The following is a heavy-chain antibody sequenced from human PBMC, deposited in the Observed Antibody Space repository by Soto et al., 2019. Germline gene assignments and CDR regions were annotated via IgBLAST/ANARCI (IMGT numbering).Heavy chain of an antibody. Sequence: ASVKVSCKASGDSVSNDYLHWGRQAPGQGFEWLGLISPFGGATAYAQRFKGRVTVTMDKSSTTFYLELSSLRSDDTAVYYCAKGRGGKTVANFGMDVWGQGVTVTVS. CDR3: AKGRGGKTVANFGMDV. J-gene: IGHJ6*02. D-gene: IGHD3-16*01. CDR2: ISPFGGAT. CDR1: GDSVSNDY. V-gene: IGHV1-46*01.